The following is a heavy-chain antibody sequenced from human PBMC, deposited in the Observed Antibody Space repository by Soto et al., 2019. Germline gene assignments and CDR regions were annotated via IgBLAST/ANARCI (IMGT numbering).Heavy chain of an antibody. CDR1: GGATSRSSYY. CDR2: IYYSGST. Sequence: AETRSVTCTGCGGATSRSSYYWACIRHPPGKGLEWIGSIYYSGSTYYNPSLKSRVTISVDTSKNQFSLKLSSVTAADTAVYYCATFYPYRYYDGMDVWGQGTTVT. CDR3: ATFYPYRYYDGMDV. J-gene: IGHJ6*02. V-gene: IGHV4-39*01. D-gene: IGHD1-26*01.